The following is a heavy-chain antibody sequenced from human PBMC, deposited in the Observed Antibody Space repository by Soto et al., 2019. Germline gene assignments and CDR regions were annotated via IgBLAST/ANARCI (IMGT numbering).Heavy chain of an antibody. J-gene: IGHJ6*02. CDR2: INPNSGGT. Sequence: ASVKVSCKASGYTFTGYYMHWVRQAPGQGLEWMGWINPNSGGTNYARKFQGWVTMTRATSISTAYMELSRLRSDDTAVYYCARDQSRIAAAGTTLVWYYYYGMDVWGQGTTVTVSS. CDR3: ARDQSRIAAAGTTLVWYYYYGMDV. V-gene: IGHV1-2*04. CDR1: GYTFTGYY. D-gene: IGHD6-13*01.